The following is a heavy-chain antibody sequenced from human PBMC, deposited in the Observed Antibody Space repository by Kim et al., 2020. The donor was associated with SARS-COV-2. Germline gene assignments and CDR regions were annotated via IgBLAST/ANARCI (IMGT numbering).Heavy chain of an antibody. V-gene: IGHV4-59*01. D-gene: IGHD6-13*01. CDR2: IYYSGST. CDR1: GGSISSYY. J-gene: IGHJ4*02. Sequence: SETLSLTCTVSGGSISSYYWSWIRQPPGKGLEWIGYIYYSGSTNYNPSLKSRVTISVDTSKNQFSLKLSSVTAAATVVYYCARDASIAAAGFDYWGQGTLVTVSS. CDR3: ARDASIAAAGFDY.